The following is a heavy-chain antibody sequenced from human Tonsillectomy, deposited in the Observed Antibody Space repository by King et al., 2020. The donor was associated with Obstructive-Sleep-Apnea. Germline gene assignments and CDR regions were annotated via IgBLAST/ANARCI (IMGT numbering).Heavy chain of an antibody. Sequence: VQLVESGGGLVQPGESLRLSCAASGFTFSNNWMSWVRQAPGKGLEWVANMKQDGSEEYYVDSVKGRFTISRDNAKKSLYLQMDSLRAEDTAVYYGASLLRSSVWYGAFDIWGQGRMVTVSS. CDR1: GFTFSNNW. D-gene: IGHD6-19*01. V-gene: IGHV3-7*03. CDR3: ASLLRSSVWYGAFDI. CDR2: MKQDGSEE. J-gene: IGHJ3*02.